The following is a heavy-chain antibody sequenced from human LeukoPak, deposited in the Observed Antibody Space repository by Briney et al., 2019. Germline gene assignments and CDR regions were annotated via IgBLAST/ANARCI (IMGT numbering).Heavy chain of an antibody. CDR1: GFTFSSYA. V-gene: IGHV3-23*01. D-gene: IGHD3-10*01. CDR2: ISGSGGST. CDR3: AKGIAMVRGVIITDFDY. J-gene: IGHJ4*02. Sequence: GGSLRLSCAASGFTFSSYAMSWVRQAPGKGLEWVSAISGSGGSTYYADSVKGRFTISRDNSKNTLYLQMNSLRAEDTAVYYCAKGIAMVRGVIITDFDYWGQGTLVTVSS.